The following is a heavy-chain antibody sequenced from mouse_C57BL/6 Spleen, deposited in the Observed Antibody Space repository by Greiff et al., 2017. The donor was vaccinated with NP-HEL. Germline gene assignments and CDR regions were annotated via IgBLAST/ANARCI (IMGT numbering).Heavy chain of an antibody. D-gene: IGHD2-3*01. CDR1: GYTFTSYW. J-gene: IGHJ2*01. CDR3: ARWGLLDYFDY. CDR2: IDPSDSYT. Sequence: VQLQQPGAELVMPGASVKLSCKASGYTFTSYWMHWVKQRPGQGLAWIGEIDPSDSYTNYNQKFKGKSTLTVDKSSSTAYMQLSSLTSEDSAVYYCARWGLLDYFDYWGQGTTLTVSS. V-gene: IGHV1-69*01.